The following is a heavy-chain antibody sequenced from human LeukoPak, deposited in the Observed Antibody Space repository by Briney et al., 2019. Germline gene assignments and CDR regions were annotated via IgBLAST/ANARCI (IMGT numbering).Heavy chain of an antibody. V-gene: IGHV3-53*01. CDR1: GFTVSSNY. J-gene: IGHJ4*02. CDR3: AKVLLPSPMAVAGTSSIPY. Sequence: GVSLTLSCSASGFTVSSNYMSWVRQAPGKGLEWVSVIYSGGSTYYADSVKRRFAISRDNSKNTLYLQMNSLRAEDTAVYYCAKVLLPSPMAVAGTSSIPYWGQGTLVTVSS. D-gene: IGHD6-19*01. CDR2: IYSGGST.